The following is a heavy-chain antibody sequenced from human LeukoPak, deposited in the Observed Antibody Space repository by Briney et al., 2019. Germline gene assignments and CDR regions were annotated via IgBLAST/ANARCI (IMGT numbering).Heavy chain of an antibody. D-gene: IGHD2-2*01. CDR1: GYTFTAYY. Sequence: RVSCKASGYTFTAYYMHWVRQAPGKGLEWVAVISYDGSNKYYADSVKGRFTISRDNSKNTLFLQMNSLRPEDAAVYYCATNYAKYHAPFDYWGQGTLVTVSS. V-gene: IGHV3-30-3*01. CDR3: ATNYAKYHAPFDY. CDR2: ISYDGSNK. J-gene: IGHJ4*02.